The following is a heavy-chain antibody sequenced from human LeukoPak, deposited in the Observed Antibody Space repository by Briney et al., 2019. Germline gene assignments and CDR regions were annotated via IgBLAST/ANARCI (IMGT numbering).Heavy chain of an antibody. CDR1: GFTFSSYN. V-gene: IGHV3-21*06. CDR2: ITSSSSYI. CDR3: ARDGPTYFDY. D-gene: IGHD1-1*01. J-gene: IGHJ4*02. Sequence: GGSLRLSCAASGFTFSSYNMNWVRQAPGKGPEWVSSITSSSSYIYYADSVKGRFTISRDNAKNSLYLQMDSLRAEDTAVYYCARDGPTYFDYWGQGTLVTVSS.